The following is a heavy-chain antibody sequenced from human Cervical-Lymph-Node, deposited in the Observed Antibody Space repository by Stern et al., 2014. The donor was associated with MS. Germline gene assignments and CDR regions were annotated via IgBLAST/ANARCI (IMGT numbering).Heavy chain of an antibody. CDR1: GGSISSYY. D-gene: IGHD3-22*01. J-gene: IGHJ4*02. CDR3: ARSYYYDSSIYFDY. V-gene: IGHV4-59*01. CDR2: FYYSGST. Sequence: QVQLQESGPGLVKPSETLSLTCTVSGGSISSYYWSWIRQPPGKGLEWIGHFYYSGSTNYTPSLKSRVTISIDTSKNQFSLNLSSVTAADTAVYYCARSYYYDSSIYFDYWGQGALVTVSS.